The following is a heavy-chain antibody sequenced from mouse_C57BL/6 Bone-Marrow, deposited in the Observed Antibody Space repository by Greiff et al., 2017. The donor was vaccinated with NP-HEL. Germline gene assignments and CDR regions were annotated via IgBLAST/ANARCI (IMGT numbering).Heavy chain of an antibody. J-gene: IGHJ1*03. CDR3: ARSGWVLRDFDV. Sequence: QVQLQQPGAELVKPGASVKLSCKASGYTFTSYWMHWVKQRPGRGIEWIGRIDPNSGGTMYTEQFKSKATLTVDKPSSTAYMQLSSLTSEDSAVYNCARSGWVLRDFDVWGTGTTVTVSS. D-gene: IGHD2-3*01. V-gene: IGHV1-72*01. CDR2: IDPNSGGT. CDR1: GYTFTSYW.